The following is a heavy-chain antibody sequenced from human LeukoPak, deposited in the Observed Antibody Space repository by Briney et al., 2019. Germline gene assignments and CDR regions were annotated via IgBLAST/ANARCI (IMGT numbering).Heavy chain of an antibody. V-gene: IGHV3-7*01. Sequence: GGSLRLSCAASGFTFSSYWMSWVRQAPGKGLEWVANIKQDGSEKYYVDSVKGRFTISRDNAKNSLYLQMNSLRAEDTAVYYCARHRDYYDSSGYYHQWGQGTLVTVSS. D-gene: IGHD3-22*01. J-gene: IGHJ4*02. CDR3: ARHRDYYDSSGYYHQ. CDR1: GFTFSSYW. CDR2: IKQDGSEK.